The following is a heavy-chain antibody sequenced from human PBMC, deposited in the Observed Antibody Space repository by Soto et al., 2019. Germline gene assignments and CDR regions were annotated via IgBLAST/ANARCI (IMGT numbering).Heavy chain of an antibody. Sequence: SETLSLTCTVSGGSISSYYWSWIRQPPGKGLEWIGYIYYSGSTNYNPSLKSRVTISVDTSKNQFSLKLSSVTAADTAVYYCARGGGYILTGSSLLNWFDPWGQGTLVTVSS. CDR2: IYYSGST. CDR1: GGSISSYY. J-gene: IGHJ5*02. V-gene: IGHV4-59*01. D-gene: IGHD3-9*01. CDR3: ARGGGYILTGSSLLNWFDP.